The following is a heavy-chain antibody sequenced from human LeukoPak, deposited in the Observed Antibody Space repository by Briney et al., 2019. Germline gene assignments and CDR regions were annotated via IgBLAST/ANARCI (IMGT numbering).Heavy chain of an antibody. Sequence: GGSLRLSCAASGFTFSIYEMKWVRQAPGKGLGWDSYISSSGSTIYYAVCVKGRFTISRDNAKNSLYLQMNSLRAEDTAVYYCAELGITMIGGVWGKGTTVTISS. V-gene: IGHV3-48*03. CDR2: ISSSGSTI. CDR3: AELGITMIGGV. CDR1: GFTFSIYE. D-gene: IGHD3-10*02. J-gene: IGHJ6*04.